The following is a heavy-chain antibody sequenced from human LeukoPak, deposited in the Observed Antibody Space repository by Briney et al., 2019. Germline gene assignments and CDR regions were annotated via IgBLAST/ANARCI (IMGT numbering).Heavy chain of an antibody. Sequence: VASVKVSCKASGYTFFTYGIIWVRQPPGQGLEWMGWISPYNAETKYAQELPGRVTITTYTSRSTAYMEFRSMRSQDTAVYYFARGDGGHGVDFYYWGQGTLVTVSS. V-gene: IGHV1-18*01. CDR3: ARGDGGHGVDFYY. CDR1: GYTFFTYG. CDR2: ISPYNAET. J-gene: IGHJ4*02. D-gene: IGHD2-21*02.